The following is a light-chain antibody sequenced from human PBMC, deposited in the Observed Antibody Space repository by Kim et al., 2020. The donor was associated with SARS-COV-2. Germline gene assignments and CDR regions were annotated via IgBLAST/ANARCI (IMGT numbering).Light chain of an antibody. V-gene: IGLV2-14*03. CDR2: DVS. CDR1: SSDVGGYNY. Sequence: GQSITVSYTGTSSDVGGYNYVSWYQQLPAKAPKLMIYDVSNRPSGVSNRFSGAKSGNTASLTISGLQAEDEADYYCSSYTSSSTLVFGTGTKVTVL. CDR3: SSYTSSSTLV. J-gene: IGLJ1*01.